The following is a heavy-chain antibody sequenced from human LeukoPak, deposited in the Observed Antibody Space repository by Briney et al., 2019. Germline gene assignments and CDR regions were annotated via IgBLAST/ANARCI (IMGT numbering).Heavy chain of an antibody. Sequence: PGGSLRLSCAAPGSSFSGYGMHWVRQVPGKGLEWVAFIRYDGITKFYIDSVKGRFAISRDNSKNTLSLQMNSLRTEDTAVYYCAALHTGTFVDYWGQGTLVTVSS. CDR2: IRYDGITK. J-gene: IGHJ4*02. CDR1: GSSFSGYG. V-gene: IGHV3-30*02. D-gene: IGHD4-17*01. CDR3: AALHTGTFVDY.